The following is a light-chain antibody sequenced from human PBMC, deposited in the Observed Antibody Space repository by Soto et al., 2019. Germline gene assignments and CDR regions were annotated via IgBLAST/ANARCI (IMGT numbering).Light chain of an antibody. CDR2: SNN. CDR3: ATWDDSLNGHWV. V-gene: IGLV1-44*01. J-gene: IGLJ3*02. CDR1: SSNIGRNV. Sequence: QSVLTQPPSASGTPGQRVTISCSGSSSNIGRNVVNWYQQLPGTAPKLVMYSNNQRPSGVPDRFSGSKSGTSASLAISGLQSEDEADYYCATWDDSLNGHWVFGGGTKLTVL.